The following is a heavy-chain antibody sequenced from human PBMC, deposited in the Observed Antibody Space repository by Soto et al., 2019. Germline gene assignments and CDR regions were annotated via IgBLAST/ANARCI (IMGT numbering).Heavy chain of an antibody. CDR2: ISGSGGST. Sequence: GGSLRLSCAASGFTFSSYAMSWVRQAPGKGLEWVSAISGSGGSTYYADSVKGRFTISRDNSKNTLYLQMNSLRAEDTAVYYCAKAGGSGSSSQPDYWGQGTLVTVSS. J-gene: IGHJ4*02. V-gene: IGHV3-23*01. D-gene: IGHD6-6*01. CDR1: GFTFSSYA. CDR3: AKAGGSGSSSQPDY.